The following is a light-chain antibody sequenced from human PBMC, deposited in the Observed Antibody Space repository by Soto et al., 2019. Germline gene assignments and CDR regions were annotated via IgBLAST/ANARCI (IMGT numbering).Light chain of an antibody. Sequence: EIVMTQSPVTLSVSPGERATLSCRASQSVRDNLAWYQQKPGQAPRLLIYGTSTRATGIPASFSGSGSGTEFTLTISSLQSEDFAIYYCQQYNTWPPWTFGQGTKVEMK. CDR1: QSVRDN. J-gene: IGKJ1*01. CDR3: QQYNTWPPWT. CDR2: GTS. V-gene: IGKV3-15*01.